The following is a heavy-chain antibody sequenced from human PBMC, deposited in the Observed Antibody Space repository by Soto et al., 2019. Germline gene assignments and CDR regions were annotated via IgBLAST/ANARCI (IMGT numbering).Heavy chain of an antibody. CDR1: GFSFSSYW. D-gene: IGHD1-26*01. CDR2: INSDGSST. CDR3: ARGYSGSYRADY. Sequence: EVQLVESGGGLVQPGGSLRLSCAASGFSFSSYWMRWVRQAAGNGLVWVSRINSDGSSTTYADFVKGRFTISRDNAKNTLYLQMNSLRAEDTAVYYCARGYSGSYRADYWGQGTLVTVSS. V-gene: IGHV3-74*03. J-gene: IGHJ4*02.